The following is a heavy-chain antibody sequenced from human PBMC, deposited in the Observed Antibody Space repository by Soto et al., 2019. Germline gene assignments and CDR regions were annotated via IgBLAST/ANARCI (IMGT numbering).Heavy chain of an antibody. J-gene: IGHJ3*02. D-gene: IGHD2-15*01. CDR2: IKQDGSEK. Sequence: GGSLRLSCAASGFTFSSYWMSWVRQAPGKGLEWVANIKQDGSEKYYVDSVKGRFTISRDNAKNSLYLQMNSLRAEDTAVYYCARARGGYCSGGSCYGRAFDIWGQGTMVTVSS. CDR1: GFTFSSYW. CDR3: ARARGGYCSGGSCYGRAFDI. V-gene: IGHV3-7*01.